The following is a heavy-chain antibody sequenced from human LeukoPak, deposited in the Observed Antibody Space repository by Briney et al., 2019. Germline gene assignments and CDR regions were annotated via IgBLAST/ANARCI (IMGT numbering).Heavy chain of an antibody. Sequence: SETLSLTCTVSGGSISSSSYYWGWIRQPPGKGLEWIGSIYYSGSTYYNPSLKSRVTISVDTSNNQFSLKLSSVTAADTALYYPARHLSPPVGATSPFDYWGQGTLVTVSS. V-gene: IGHV4-39*01. CDR3: ARHLSPPVGATSPFDY. CDR2: IYYSGST. J-gene: IGHJ4*02. CDR1: GGSISSSSYY. D-gene: IGHD1-26*01.